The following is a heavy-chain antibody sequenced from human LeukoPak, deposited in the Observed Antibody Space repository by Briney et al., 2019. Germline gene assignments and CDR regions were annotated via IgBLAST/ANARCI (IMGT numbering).Heavy chain of an antibody. Sequence: GGSLRLSCAASAFTFSSYGMHWVRQAPGKGLEWVAVIWYDGSNKYYADSVKGRFTISRDNSKNTLYLQMNSLRAEDTAVYYCARDHGIQLWLGVHDYYYYGMDVWGQGTTVTVSS. V-gene: IGHV3-33*01. CDR1: AFTFSSYG. J-gene: IGHJ6*02. CDR2: IWYDGSNK. D-gene: IGHD5-18*01. CDR3: ARDHGIQLWLGVHDYYYYGMDV.